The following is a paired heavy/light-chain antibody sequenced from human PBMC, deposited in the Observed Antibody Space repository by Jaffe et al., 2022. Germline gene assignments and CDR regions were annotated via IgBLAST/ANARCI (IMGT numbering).Light chain of an antibody. CDR3: QVWDSSSDHLHVV. CDR1: NIGSKS. V-gene: IGLV3-21*04. Sequence: SYVLTQPPSVSVAPGKTARITCGGNNIGSKSVHWYQQKPGQAPVLVIYYDSDRPSGIPERFSGSNSGNTATLTISRVEAGDEADYYCQVWDSSSDHLHVVFGGGTKLTVL. CDR2: YDS. J-gene: IGLJ2*01.
Heavy chain of an antibody. CDR1: GYTFTSYG. V-gene: IGHV1-18*01. Sequence: QVQLVQSGAEVKKPGASVKVSCKASGYTFTSYGISWVRQAPGQGLEWMGWISAYNGNTNYAQKLQGRVTMTTDTSTSTAYMELRSLRSDDTAVYYCARDFYRITIFGVVRPGVETYYFDYWGQGTLVTVSS. CDR2: ISAYNGNT. J-gene: IGHJ4*02. CDR3: ARDFYRITIFGVVRPGVETYYFDY. D-gene: IGHD3-3*01.